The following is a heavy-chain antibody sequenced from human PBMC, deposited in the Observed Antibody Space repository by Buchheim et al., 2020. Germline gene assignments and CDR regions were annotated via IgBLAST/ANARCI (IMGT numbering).Heavy chain of an antibody. CDR2: ISPYSGDT. CDR1: GYMFSSHG. J-gene: IGHJ6*02. CDR3: ASGGYSNGYRADI. V-gene: IGHV1-18*01. Sequence: QVQLLQSGAEVKKPGASVKVSCKASGYMFSSHGIMWVRQSPGQGLEWMGWISPYSGDTNYAQNLQGRVTMTADTSTSTAYIELRSLRSDDTAVYYCASGGYSNGYRADIWGQGTT. D-gene: IGHD5-18*01.